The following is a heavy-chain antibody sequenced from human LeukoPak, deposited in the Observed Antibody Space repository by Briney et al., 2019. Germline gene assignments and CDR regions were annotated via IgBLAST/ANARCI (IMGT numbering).Heavy chain of an antibody. V-gene: IGHV4-59*01. Sequence: SETLSPTCSVSGGSISSYYWSWIRQPPGKGLEWIGYVYYSGSTNYNPSLKSRITISVDTSKNQFSLKMTSVTAADTAVYYCARDLRGAAAGYFDYWGQGTLVTVSS. J-gene: IGHJ4*02. CDR2: VYYSGST. D-gene: IGHD6-13*01. CDR3: ARDLRGAAAGYFDY. CDR1: GGSISSYY.